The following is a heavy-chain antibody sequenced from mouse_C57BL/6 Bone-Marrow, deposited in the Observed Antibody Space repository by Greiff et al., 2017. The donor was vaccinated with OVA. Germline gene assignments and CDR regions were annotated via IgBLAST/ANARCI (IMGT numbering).Heavy chain of an antibody. Sequence: VQLQQSGAELARPGASVKLSCKASGYTFTSYGISWVKQRTGQGLEWIGEIYPRSGNTYYNEKFKGTATLTADKSSSTAYMELRSLTSEDSAVYFCARVCYDGYYEWYFDVWGTGTTVTVSS. CDR1: GYTFTSYG. D-gene: IGHD2-3*01. CDR3: ARVCYDGYYEWYFDV. J-gene: IGHJ1*03. CDR2: IYPRSGNT. V-gene: IGHV1-81*01.